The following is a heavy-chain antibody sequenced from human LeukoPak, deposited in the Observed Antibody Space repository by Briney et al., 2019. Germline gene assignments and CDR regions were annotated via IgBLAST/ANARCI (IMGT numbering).Heavy chain of an antibody. CDR2: IYSGGAT. CDR3: ARDPPAVAANTYG. J-gene: IGHJ4*02. D-gene: IGHD6-6*01. Sequence: GGSLRPSCAASGFTVSNNYKRWVRQAPGKGLEWVSLIYSGGATFYADAVKGRFTISRDGSKNTLYLQMNSLRAEDTAVYYCARDPPAVAANTYGWGQGTLVTVSS. V-gene: IGHV3-66*01. CDR1: GFTVSNNY.